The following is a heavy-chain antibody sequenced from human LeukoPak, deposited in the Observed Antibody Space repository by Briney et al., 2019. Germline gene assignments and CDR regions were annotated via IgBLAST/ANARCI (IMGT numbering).Heavy chain of an antibody. V-gene: IGHV4-39*07. CDR3: ARKRLWDSSGYSRMGRVGYFDY. J-gene: IGHJ4*02. Sequence: PSETLSLTCTVSGGSISSSSYYWGWIRQPPGKGLEWIGSIYYSGSTNYNPSLKSRVTISVDTSKNQFSLKLSSVTAADTAVYYCARKRLWDSSGYSRMGRVGYFDYWGQGTLVTVSS. D-gene: IGHD3-22*01. CDR2: IYYSGST. CDR1: GGSISSSSYY.